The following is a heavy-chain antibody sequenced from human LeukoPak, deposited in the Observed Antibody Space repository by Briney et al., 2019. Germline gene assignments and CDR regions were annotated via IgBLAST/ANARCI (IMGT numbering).Heavy chain of an antibody. CDR3: ARDLRGWLQTHDAFDI. CDR1: GYTFTGYY. Sequence: ASVKVSCKASGYTFTGYYMHWVRQAPGQGLEWMGWINPNSGGTNYAQKFQGRVTMTRDTSISTAYMELSRLRSDDTAVYYCARDLRGWLQTHDAFDIWGQGTMVTASS. CDR2: INPNSGGT. V-gene: IGHV1-2*02. D-gene: IGHD5-24*01. J-gene: IGHJ3*02.